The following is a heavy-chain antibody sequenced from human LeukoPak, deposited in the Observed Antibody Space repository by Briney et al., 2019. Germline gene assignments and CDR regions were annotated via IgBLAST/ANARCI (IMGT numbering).Heavy chain of an antibody. D-gene: IGHD3-10*01. Sequence: GGSLRLSCAASGFTFSSYGMHWVRQAPGKGLEWVAVIWYDGSNIYYADSVKGRFTISRDNSKNTLCLQMNSLRAEDTAVYYCAKDSAITMAHYFDYWGQGTLVNVSS. J-gene: IGHJ4*02. CDR1: GFTFSSYG. CDR2: IWYDGSNI. V-gene: IGHV3-33*06. CDR3: AKDSAITMAHYFDY.